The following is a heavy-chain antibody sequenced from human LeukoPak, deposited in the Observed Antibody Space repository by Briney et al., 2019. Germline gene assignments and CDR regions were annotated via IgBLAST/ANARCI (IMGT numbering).Heavy chain of an antibody. CDR3: ARDSPHPDYGGNFPSDY. Sequence: GGSRRLACVASGVRFTSYVMSGGREAHGQWLECLVCINTNTGNPTYAQCYTGRFVFSLDTSVSTAYLQISSLKAEDTAVYYCARDSPHPDYGGNFPSDYWGQRTLVTVSS. CDR2: INTNTGNP. V-gene: IGHV7-4-1*02. CDR1: GVRFTSYV. D-gene: IGHD4-23*01. J-gene: IGHJ4*02.